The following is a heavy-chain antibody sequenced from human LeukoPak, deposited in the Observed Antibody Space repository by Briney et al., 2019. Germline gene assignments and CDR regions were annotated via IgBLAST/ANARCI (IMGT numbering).Heavy chain of an antibody. Sequence: PSETLSLTCAVYGGSFSGYYWSWIRQPPGKGLEWIGEINHSGSTNYNPSLKSRVTISVDTSKNQFSLKLSSVTAADTAVYYCARHGRYCSGGSCYSGDAFDIWGQGTMVTVSS. CDR3: ARHGRYCSGGSCYSGDAFDI. V-gene: IGHV4-34*01. CDR1: GGSFSGYY. CDR2: INHSGST. J-gene: IGHJ3*02. D-gene: IGHD2-15*01.